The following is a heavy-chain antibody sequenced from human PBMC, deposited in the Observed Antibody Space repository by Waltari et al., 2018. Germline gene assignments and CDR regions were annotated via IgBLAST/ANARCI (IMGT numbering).Heavy chain of an antibody. V-gene: IGHV4-38-2*01. CDR2: SYHSGSN. Sequence: QVQLQESGPGLVKPSETLSLTCAVSGYSISSGYYWGWIRQPPGKGLEWIVSSYHSGSNYYNPSLKSRVTISVDTSKNQFSLKLSSVTAADTAVYYCARQPLENVDYWGQGTLVTVSS. D-gene: IGHD1-1*01. CDR1: GYSISSGYY. J-gene: IGHJ4*02. CDR3: ARQPLENVDY.